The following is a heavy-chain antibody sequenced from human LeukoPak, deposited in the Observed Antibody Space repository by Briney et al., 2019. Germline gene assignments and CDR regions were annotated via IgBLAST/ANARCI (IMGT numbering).Heavy chain of an antibody. CDR3: VRDPRGDGSSTFGY. CDR1: GFIFTSHW. Sequence: GGSLRLPCAASGFIFTSHWMFWVRQVPGKGLVWDSRINGDGSRREYADSVKGRFTISRDNAKNTVYLQMNSLNAEDTGLYYCVRDPRGDGSSTFGYWGQGTLVTASS. D-gene: IGHD1-26*01. J-gene: IGHJ4*02. V-gene: IGHV3-74*01. CDR2: INGDGSRR.